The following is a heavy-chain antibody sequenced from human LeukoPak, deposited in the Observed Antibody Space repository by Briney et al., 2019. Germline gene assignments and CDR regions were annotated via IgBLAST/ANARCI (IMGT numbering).Heavy chain of an antibody. CDR1: GFTFSSYA. Sequence: GGSLRLSCAASGFTFSSYAMSWVRQAPGKGLEWVSAVSGSGGSTYYADSVKGRFTITRDNSKNTLYLQMNSLRAEDTAVYYCAKDADVVVTAPHYRGQGTLVTVSS. V-gene: IGHV3-23*01. CDR2: VSGSGGST. J-gene: IGHJ4*02. D-gene: IGHD2-21*02. CDR3: AKDADVVVTAPHY.